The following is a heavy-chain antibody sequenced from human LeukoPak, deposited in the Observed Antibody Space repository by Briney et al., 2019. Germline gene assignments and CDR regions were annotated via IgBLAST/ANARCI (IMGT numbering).Heavy chain of an antibody. CDR3: ARARGPTTY. D-gene: IGHD1-26*01. Sequence: PWGSLRLSCAASAFTFSSYSMNWVRQAPGQELEWVSSISSSSSYIAYAYSVKVPFTISTENSKKSLYLQMNSMTAEDTAVYYCARARGPTTYWGQGTLVTVSS. CDR1: AFTFSSYS. V-gene: IGHV3-21*01. J-gene: IGHJ4*02. CDR2: ISSSSSYI.